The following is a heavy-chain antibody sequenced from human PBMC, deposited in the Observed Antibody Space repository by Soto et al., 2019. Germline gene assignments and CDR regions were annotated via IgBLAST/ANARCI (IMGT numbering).Heavy chain of an antibody. J-gene: IGHJ6*03. D-gene: IGHD3-3*01. Sequence: QVQLVESGGGVVQPGRSLRLSCAASGFTFSSYGMHWVRQAPGKGLEWVAVISYDGSNKYYADSVKGRFTISRDNSKKTLYHLMNSMRAEDKTVYYYSEKDYLSGYQNYYYYYYMDVWGKGTTVTVSS. CDR3: SEKDYLSGYQNYYYYYYMDV. CDR1: GFTFSSYG. V-gene: IGHV3-30*03. CDR2: ISYDGSNK.